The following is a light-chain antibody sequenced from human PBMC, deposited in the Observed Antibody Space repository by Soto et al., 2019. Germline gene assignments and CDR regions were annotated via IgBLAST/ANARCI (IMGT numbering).Light chain of an antibody. CDR3: QQSYSTPYT. CDR1: PSISSY. J-gene: IGKJ2*01. Sequence: DIQMTQAPSSLSASVGDRVTITCRASPSISSYLNWYQQKPGKAPKLLIYAASSLQSGVPSRFSGSGSGTDFTLTISGLQPADLATYYCQQSYSTPYTFGHGTKLESK. V-gene: IGKV1-39*01. CDR2: AAS.